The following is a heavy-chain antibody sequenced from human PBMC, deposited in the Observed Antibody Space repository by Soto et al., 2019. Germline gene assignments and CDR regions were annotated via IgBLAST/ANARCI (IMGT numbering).Heavy chain of an antibody. CDR2: IYYSGST. Sequence: PAWTLSLTCSVAGGSIGSYYLCWLRQPPGKGLEWIGSIYYSGSTYYNPSLKSRVTISVDTSKNQFSLKLSSVTAADTAVYYCFFFNDTATTDI. V-gene: IGHV4-59*05. CDR3: FFFNDTATTDI. CDR1: GGSIGSYY. J-gene: IGHJ3*02. D-gene: IGHD4-17*01.